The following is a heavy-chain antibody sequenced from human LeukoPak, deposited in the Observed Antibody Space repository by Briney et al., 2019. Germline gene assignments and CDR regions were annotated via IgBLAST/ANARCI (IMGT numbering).Heavy chain of an antibody. Sequence: GGSLRLSCSASGFTFSSYGMHWVRQAPGKGLEWVAFIRYDGSNKYYADSVKGRFTISRDNSKNTLYLQMNSLRAEDTAVYYCANQGLWSGYPDYWGQGTLVTVSS. CDR1: GFTFSSYG. V-gene: IGHV3-30*02. D-gene: IGHD3-3*01. CDR2: IRYDGSNK. CDR3: ANQGLWSGYPDY. J-gene: IGHJ4*02.